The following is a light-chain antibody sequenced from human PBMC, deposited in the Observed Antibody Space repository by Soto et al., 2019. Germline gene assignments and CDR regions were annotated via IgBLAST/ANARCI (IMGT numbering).Light chain of an antibody. V-gene: IGKV3-20*01. J-gene: IGKJ4*01. CDR3: QQYGASPLT. CDR1: ESFARTY. Sequence: EIVLTQSPGTLSLSPGERATLSCRASESFARTYLAWYQQKPGQAPRLLIHGATSRATRIPDRLSGSNPGTDCTLTISRLEPEDSAVYYCQQYGASPLTFGGGTKVEIK. CDR2: GAT.